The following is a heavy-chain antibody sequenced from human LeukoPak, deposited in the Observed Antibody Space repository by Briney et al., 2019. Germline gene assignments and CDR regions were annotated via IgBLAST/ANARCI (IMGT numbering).Heavy chain of an antibody. D-gene: IGHD5-24*01. Sequence: PSETLSLTCTVSGGSISSSTFYWGWIRQRPGKGLEWIGSVYHSGSTYYNPSLESRVITSVDTSKNQFSLKLRSVIAADTAVYYCGRHGTGNRYGWVVGYWGQGTLVTVSS. CDR2: VYHSGST. CDR3: GRHGTGNRYGWVVGY. J-gene: IGHJ4*02. V-gene: IGHV4-39*01. CDR1: GGSISSSTFY.